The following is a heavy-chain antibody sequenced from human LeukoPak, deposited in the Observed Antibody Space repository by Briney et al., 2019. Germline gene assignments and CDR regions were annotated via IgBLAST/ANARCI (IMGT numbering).Heavy chain of an antibody. V-gene: IGHV6-1*01. J-gene: IGHJ3*02. CDR3: ARGPLLAALAFDI. CDR1: GDSVSSNSAA. CDR2: TYYRSKWYN. Sequence: SQTLSLTCAISGDSVSSNSAAWNWIRQSPSRGLEWLGRTYYRSKWYNDYAVSVKSRISFNSDTSQNQFSLHLNSVTPEDTAVYYCARGPLLAALAFDIWGQGTMVTVSS. D-gene: IGHD1-26*01.